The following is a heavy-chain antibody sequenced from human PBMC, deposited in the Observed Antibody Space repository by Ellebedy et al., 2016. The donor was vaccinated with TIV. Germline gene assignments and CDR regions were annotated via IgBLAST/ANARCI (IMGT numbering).Heavy chain of an antibody. CDR3: ARVPIYSSGYYSPFDY. CDR1: GYTFTSYA. J-gene: IGHJ4*02. V-gene: IGHV1-2*02. D-gene: IGHD3-22*01. Sequence: ASVKVSXXASGYTFTSYAMHWVRQAPGQGLEWMGWINPNSGGTNYAQKFQGRVTMTRDTSISTAYMELSRLRSDDTAVYYCARVPIYSSGYYSPFDYWGQGTLVTVSS. CDR2: INPNSGGT.